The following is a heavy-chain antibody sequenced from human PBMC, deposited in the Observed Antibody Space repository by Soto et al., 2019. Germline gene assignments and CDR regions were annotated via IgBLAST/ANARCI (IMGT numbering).Heavy chain of an antibody. Sequence: GESLKISCAASGFTVSSNYMSWVRQAPGKGLEWVSVIYSGGSTYYADFVKGRFTISRDNSKNTLYLQMNSLRAEDTAVYYCARGGRGYDTKTDFDYWGQGTLVTVSS. CDR2: IYSGGST. J-gene: IGHJ4*02. CDR1: GFTVSSNY. V-gene: IGHV3-66*01. CDR3: ARGGRGYDTKTDFDY. D-gene: IGHD5-12*01.